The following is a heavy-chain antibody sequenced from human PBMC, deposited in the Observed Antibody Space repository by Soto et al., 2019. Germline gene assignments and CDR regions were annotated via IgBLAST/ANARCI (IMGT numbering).Heavy chain of an antibody. CDR3: ARELLWFGDDYGMDV. Sequence: GGSLRLSCAASGFTFSSYAMHWVRQAPGKGLEWVAVISYDGSNKYYADSVKGRFTISRDNSKNTLYLQMNSLRAEDTAVYYCARELLWFGDDYGMDVWGQGTTVTVSS. D-gene: IGHD3-10*01. CDR1: GFTFSSYA. J-gene: IGHJ6*02. CDR2: ISYDGSNK. V-gene: IGHV3-30-3*01.